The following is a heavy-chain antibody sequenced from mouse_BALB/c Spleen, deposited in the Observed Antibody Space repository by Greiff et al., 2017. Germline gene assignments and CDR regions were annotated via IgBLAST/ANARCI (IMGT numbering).Heavy chain of an antibody. CDR3: AREGYGNYDYFDY. CDR1: GFTFSSFG. D-gene: IGHD2-10*02. Sequence: EVKLVESGGGLVQPGGSRKLSCAASGFTFSSFGMHWVRQAPEKGLEWVAYISSGSSTIYYADTVKGRFTISRDNPKNTLFLQMTSLRSEDTAMYYCAREGYGNYDYFDYWGQGTTLTVSS. CDR2: ISSGSSTI. J-gene: IGHJ2*01. V-gene: IGHV5-17*02.